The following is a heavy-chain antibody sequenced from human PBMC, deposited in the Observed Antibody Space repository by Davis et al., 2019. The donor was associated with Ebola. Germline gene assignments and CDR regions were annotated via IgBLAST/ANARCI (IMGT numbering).Heavy chain of an antibody. Sequence: ASVKVSCKASGYTFVAYYMHWVRQAPGQGLEWMGWINPNSGGTNYAQKLQGRVTMTTDTSTTTAYMELNSLRSDDTAVYYCAASSSTSFGFYGMDVWGQGTTVTVSS. CDR2: INPNSGGT. J-gene: IGHJ6*02. D-gene: IGHD2-2*01. V-gene: IGHV1-2*02. CDR3: AASSSTSFGFYGMDV. CDR1: GYTFVAYY.